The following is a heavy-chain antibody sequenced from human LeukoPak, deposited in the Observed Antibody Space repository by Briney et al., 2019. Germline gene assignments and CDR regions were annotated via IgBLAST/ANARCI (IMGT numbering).Heavy chain of an antibody. Sequence: SETLSLTCTVSGVSISSTSNQWGWIRQPPGKGLEWIGSIYYSGNTHYNPSLKSRVTISVDTSKNQFSLRLRSVTAADTAVYYCARAINGVIILYYFYYMDVWGKGTTVTVSS. CDR2: IYYSGNT. CDR3: ARAINGVIILYYFYYMDV. V-gene: IGHV4-39*07. D-gene: IGHD3-10*01. CDR1: GVSISSTSNQ. J-gene: IGHJ6*03.